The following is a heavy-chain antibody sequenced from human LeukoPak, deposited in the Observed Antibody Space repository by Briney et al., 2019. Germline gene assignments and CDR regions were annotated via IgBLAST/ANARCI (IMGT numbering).Heavy chain of an antibody. J-gene: IGHJ4*02. CDR2: IYYSGST. V-gene: IGHV4-59*01. CDR1: GGSISSYY. D-gene: IGHD2-2*01. Sequence: PSETLSLTCTVSGGSISSYYWSWIRQPPGKGLEWIGYIYYSGSTNYNPSLKSRVTISVDTSKNQFSLKLSSVTAADTAVYYCAGIEDIVVPTCFDYWGQGTLVTVSS. CDR3: AGIEDIVVPTCFDY.